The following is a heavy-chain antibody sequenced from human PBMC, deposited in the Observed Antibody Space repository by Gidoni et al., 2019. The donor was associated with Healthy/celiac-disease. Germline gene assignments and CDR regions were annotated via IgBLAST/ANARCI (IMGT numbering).Heavy chain of an antibody. D-gene: IGHD3-10*01. CDR1: GFTFSSYS. V-gene: IGHV3-21*01. Sequence: EVQLVESGGGLVKPGGSLRLSCAASGFTFSSYSRNWVRQAPGKGLGWVSSIRSSSSYIYYADSVKGRFTISRDNAKNSLYLQMNSLRAEDTAVYYCARQAGVLLWFGEFAFDIWGQGTMVTVSS. CDR2: IRSSSSYI. CDR3: ARQAGVLLWFGEFAFDI. J-gene: IGHJ3*02.